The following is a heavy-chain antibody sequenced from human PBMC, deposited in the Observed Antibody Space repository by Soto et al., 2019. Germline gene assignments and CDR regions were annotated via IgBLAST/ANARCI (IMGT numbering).Heavy chain of an antibody. Sequence: HVQLQESGPGLVKPSETLSLICTVSGDSISSYYWSWIRQPPGKGLEWIGFIYYTGSTNYNPSLKSRVTISVDTSKNQLSLKLSSVTAADTAAYYCARRAGAVPGRIDFWGQGTLVTVSS. CDR1: GDSISSYY. V-gene: IGHV4-59*08. CDR3: ARRAGAVPGRIDF. D-gene: IGHD6-19*01. CDR2: IYYTGST. J-gene: IGHJ4*02.